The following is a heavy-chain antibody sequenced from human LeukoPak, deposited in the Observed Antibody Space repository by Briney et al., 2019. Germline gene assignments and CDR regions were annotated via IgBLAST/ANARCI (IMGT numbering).Heavy chain of an antibody. D-gene: IGHD1-26*01. CDR1: GGTFSSYA. V-gene: IGHV1-18*01. CDR2: ISGYNGNT. Sequence: GASVKVSCKASGGTFSSYAISWVRQAPGQGLEWMGWISGYNGNTNYAQNLQGRVTMTTDTSTSTAYMELRSLRSDDTAVYYCARDRHGSYYYYWGQGTLVTVSS. J-gene: IGHJ4*02. CDR3: ARDRHGSYYYY.